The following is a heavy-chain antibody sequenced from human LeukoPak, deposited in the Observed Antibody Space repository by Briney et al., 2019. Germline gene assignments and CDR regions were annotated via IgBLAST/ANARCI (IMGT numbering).Heavy chain of an antibody. CDR1: GFTFSSYA. D-gene: IGHD4-11*01. J-gene: IGHJ6*02. CDR2: ISYDRSNK. Sequence: PGGSLRLSCAASGFTFSSYAMHWVRQAPGKGLEWVAVISYDRSNKYYADSVKGRFTISRDNSKNTLYLQMNSLRAEDTAVYYCARDQTVTTERYDYYYYGMDVWGQGTTVTVSS. V-gene: IGHV3-30-3*01. CDR3: ARDQTVTTERYDYYYYGMDV.